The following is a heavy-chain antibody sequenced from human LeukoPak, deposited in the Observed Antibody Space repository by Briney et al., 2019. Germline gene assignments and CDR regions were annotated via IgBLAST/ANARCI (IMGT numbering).Heavy chain of an antibody. J-gene: IGHJ4*02. CDR3: ATLRGASTAVFDS. V-gene: IGHV4-59*08. Sequence: SETLSLTCTVSGGSINYVYWSWIRQSPGKRLEWIGYIHYSGATNYSPSLNSRVTISVDTSKNQFSLKLSSVTAADTALYYCATLRGASTAVFDSWGQGTLVTVSS. CDR2: IHYSGAT. CDR1: GGSINYVY. D-gene: IGHD2-21*02.